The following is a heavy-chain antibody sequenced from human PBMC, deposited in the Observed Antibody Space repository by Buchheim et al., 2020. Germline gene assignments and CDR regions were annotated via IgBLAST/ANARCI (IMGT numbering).Heavy chain of an antibody. D-gene: IGHD3-9*01. CDR3: AKAGTYYEVLTGYCHLDS. CDR1: GFTFSSYG. CDR2: LSGRGGST. V-gene: IGHV3-23*01. J-gene: IGHJ4*02. Sequence: EVQLLESGGGLVQPGGSLRLSCAASGFTFSSYGMSWVRQAPGKGLEWVSSLSGRGGSTYYADSVKGRFTISRDNSKSTLLLQMDSLRGEDTAVYYCAKAGTYYEVLTGYCHLDSWGQGTL.